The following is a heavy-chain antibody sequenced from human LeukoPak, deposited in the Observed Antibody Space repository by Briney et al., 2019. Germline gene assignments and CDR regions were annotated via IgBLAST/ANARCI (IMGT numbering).Heavy chain of an antibody. CDR2: IYSSGST. V-gene: IGHV4-4*07. Sequence: SETLSLTCTVSGGSISSYYWSWIRQPAGKGLEWIGRIYSSGSTNYNPSLKSRVTMSVDTSNNQFSLKLSSVTAADTAVYYCARDLDNWNYDWFDPWGQGTLVTVSS. CDR1: GGSISSYY. D-gene: IGHD1-7*01. J-gene: IGHJ5*02. CDR3: ARDLDNWNYDWFDP.